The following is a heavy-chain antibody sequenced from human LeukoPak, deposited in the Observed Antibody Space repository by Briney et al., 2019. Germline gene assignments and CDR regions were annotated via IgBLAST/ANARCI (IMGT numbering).Heavy chain of an antibody. V-gene: IGHV3-21*01. CDR1: GITFSTYS. CDR3: ARGKYSGPIGPFDY. CDR2: ISSSSNYI. D-gene: IGHD5-12*01. J-gene: IGHJ4*02. Sequence: GGSLRLSCAASGITFSTYSMTWVRQAPGKGLEWVSSISSSSNYIYYADSVKGRFTISRDNAKNSLNLQMNSLRAEATAVYYCARGKYSGPIGPFDYWGQGTLVTVSS.